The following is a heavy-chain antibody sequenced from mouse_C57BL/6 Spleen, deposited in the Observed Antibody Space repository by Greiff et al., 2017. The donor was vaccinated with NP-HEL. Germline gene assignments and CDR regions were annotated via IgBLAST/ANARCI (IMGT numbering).Heavy chain of an antibody. CDR3: AEGFAY. V-gene: IGHV2-4*01. CDR1: GFSLTSYG. CDR2: IWSGGST. J-gene: IGHJ3*01. Sequence: VQLVESGPGLVQPSQSLSITCTVSGFSLTSYGVHWVRQPPGKGLEWLGVIWSGGSTDYNAAFISRLSISKDNSKSQVFFKMNSLQADDTAIYYCAEGFAYWGQGTLVTVSA.